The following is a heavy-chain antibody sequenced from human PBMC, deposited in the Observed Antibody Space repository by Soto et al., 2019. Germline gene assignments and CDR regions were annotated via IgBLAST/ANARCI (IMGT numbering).Heavy chain of an antibody. Sequence: QVRLQQWGAGLLQPSETLSLTCAVFGGSFSGHYWSWIRQPPGKGLEWIGEVNHSGSTNYHPSLKSRVTISLDRSKNQVALKLSSMTAADTAVYYCARDPQSTTVTRVWYFDLWGRGTLVTVSS. J-gene: IGHJ2*01. CDR3: ARDPQSTTVTRVWYFDL. D-gene: IGHD4-17*01. CDR1: GGSFSGHY. CDR2: VNHSGST. V-gene: IGHV4-34*01.